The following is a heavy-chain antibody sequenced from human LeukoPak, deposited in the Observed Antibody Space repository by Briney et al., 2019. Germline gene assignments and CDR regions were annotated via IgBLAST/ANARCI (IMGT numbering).Heavy chain of an antibody. J-gene: IGHJ4*02. CDR3: ARQTTTVTSHFDY. V-gene: IGHV3-30-3*01. CDR2: ISYDGSNK. CDR1: RFTFSSSA. Sequence: GGSLRLSCAASRFTFSSSAMYWVRQAPGKGLEWVAVISYDGSNKYYADSVKGRFTISRDNSKNTLYLQMNSLRAEDTAVYYCARQTTTVTSHFDYWGQGTLVTVSS. D-gene: IGHD4-17*01.